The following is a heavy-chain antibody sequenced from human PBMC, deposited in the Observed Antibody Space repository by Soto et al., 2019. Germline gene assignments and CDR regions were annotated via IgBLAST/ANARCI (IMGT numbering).Heavy chain of an antibody. CDR1: RITFSSYS. J-gene: IGHJ4*02. Sequence: GGSLRLSCAAPRITFSSYSMNWVRQAPGKGLEWVSSISSSSSYIYYADSVKGRFTISRDNAKNSLYLQMNSLRAEDTAVYYCARLNSGSYTPFGYWGQGTLVTVSS. CDR3: ARLNSGSYTPFGY. V-gene: IGHV3-21*01. D-gene: IGHD1-26*01. CDR2: ISSSSSYI.